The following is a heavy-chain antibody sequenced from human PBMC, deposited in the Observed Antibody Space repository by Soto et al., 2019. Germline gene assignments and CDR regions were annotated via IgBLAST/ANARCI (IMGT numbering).Heavy chain of an antibody. CDR2: IYYSGST. CDR1: GGSISSSSYY. Sequence: PETLSLTCTVSGGSISSSSYYWGWIRQPPGTGLEWIGSIYYSGSTYYNPSLKSRVTISVDTSKNQFSLKLSSVTAADTAVYYCARLRIQLWLMTDHYYFDYWGQGTLVTVSS. D-gene: IGHD5-18*01. V-gene: IGHV4-39*01. J-gene: IGHJ4*02. CDR3: ARLRIQLWLMTDHYYFDY.